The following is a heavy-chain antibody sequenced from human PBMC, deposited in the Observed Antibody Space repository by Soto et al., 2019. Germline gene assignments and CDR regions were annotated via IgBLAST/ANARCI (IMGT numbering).Heavy chain of an antibody. D-gene: IGHD6-13*01. CDR2: INPSGGST. V-gene: IGHV1-46*01. J-gene: IGHJ4*02. CDR3: ARVRSSWFPFDY. Sequence: QVQLVQSGAEVKKPGASVKDSCKASGYTFTSYYMHWVRQAPGQGLEWMGIINPSGGSTRYAQKFQGRVTMTRDTSTSTVYMELSSLRSEDTAVYYCARVRSSWFPFDYWGQGPLVTVSS. CDR1: GYTFTSYY.